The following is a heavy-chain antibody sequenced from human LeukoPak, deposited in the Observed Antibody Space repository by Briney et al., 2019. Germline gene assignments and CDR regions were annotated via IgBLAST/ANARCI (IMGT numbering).Heavy chain of an antibody. Sequence: GRSLRLSCAASGFTFDDYAMHWVRQAPGKGLEWVSGISWNSGSIGYADSVKGRFTISRDNAKNSLYLQMNSLRAEDMAVYYCAKDGPAAIHYYYYGMDVWGQGTTVTVSS. J-gene: IGHJ6*02. CDR1: GFTFDDYA. V-gene: IGHV3-9*03. D-gene: IGHD2-2*01. CDR2: ISWNSGSI. CDR3: AKDGPAAIHYYYYGMDV.